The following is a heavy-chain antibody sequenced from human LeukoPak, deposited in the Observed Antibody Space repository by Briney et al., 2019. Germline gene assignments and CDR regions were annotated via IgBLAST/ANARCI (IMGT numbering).Heavy chain of an antibody. CDR3: TRRDY. Sequence: GESLKTSCKGSGYSFTNYWIGWVRQMPGKGLEWMGIIYPGDSETRYSPSFQGQVSISVDKSISTAYLQWSSLRASDAAMYYCTRRDYWGQGTLVTVSS. CDR2: IYPGDSET. V-gene: IGHV5-51*01. CDR1: GYSFTNYW. J-gene: IGHJ4*02.